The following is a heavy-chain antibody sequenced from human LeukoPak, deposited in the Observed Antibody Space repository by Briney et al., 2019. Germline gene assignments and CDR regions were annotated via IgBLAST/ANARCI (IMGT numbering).Heavy chain of an antibody. D-gene: IGHD6-19*01. Sequence: SETLSLTCTVSGGTISSYYWSWIRQPPGKGLEWIGYIYYSGSTNYNPSLKSRVTISVDTSKNQFSLKLSSVTAADTAVYYCARSSSGWPHFDYWGQGTLVTVSS. V-gene: IGHV4-59*01. CDR3: ARSSSGWPHFDY. J-gene: IGHJ4*02. CDR1: GGTISSYY. CDR2: IYYSGST.